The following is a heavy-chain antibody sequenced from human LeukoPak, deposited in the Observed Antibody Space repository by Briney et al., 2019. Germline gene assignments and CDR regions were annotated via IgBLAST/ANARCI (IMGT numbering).Heavy chain of an antibody. J-gene: IGHJ4*02. V-gene: IGHV3-7*01. CDR3: ARDSRSYDILTGYPDY. D-gene: IGHD3-9*01. CDR2: IKQDGSEK. Sequence: GGSLRLSCAASGFTFSSYGMSWVRQAPGQGLEWVANIKQDGSEKYYVDSVKGRFTISRDNARNSLYLQMNSLRAEDTAVYYCARDSRSYDILTGYPDYWGQGTLVTVSS. CDR1: GFTFSSYG.